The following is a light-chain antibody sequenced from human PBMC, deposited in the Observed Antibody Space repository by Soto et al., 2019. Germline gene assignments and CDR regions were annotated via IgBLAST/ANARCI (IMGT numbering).Light chain of an antibody. Sequence: QSVLTQPPSASGTPGQRVTISCSGSSSNIGSNAVNWYQQLPGTAPKLLIYTFAQRPSGVPDRFSGSKSGTSASLDISGLQSEYEADYYCASWDVSLNAWVFGGGTKLTVL. CDR3: ASWDVSLNAWV. V-gene: IGLV1-44*01. J-gene: IGLJ3*02. CDR1: SSNIGSNA. CDR2: TFA.